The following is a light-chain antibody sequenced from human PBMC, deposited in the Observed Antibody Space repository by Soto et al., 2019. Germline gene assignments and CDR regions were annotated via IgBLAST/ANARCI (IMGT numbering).Light chain of an antibody. J-gene: IGKJ3*01. V-gene: IGKV1-33*01. CDR1: QDISNY. CDR2: DAS. Sequence: DIQMTQSPSSLSASVGDRVTITCQASQDISNYLNWYQQKPGKAPKLLIYDASNLETGVPSRFSGSGSGTDFTFTSSALQPEDIATYSCQQYDNLPPFTFGPGTKVDIK. CDR3: QQYDNLPPFT.